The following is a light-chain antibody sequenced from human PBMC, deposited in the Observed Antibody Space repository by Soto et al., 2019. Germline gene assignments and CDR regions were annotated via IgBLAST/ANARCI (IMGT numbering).Light chain of an antibody. Sequence: DFQMTQSPSSLSASVGDRVTITCRASQSFSTYLAWYQQKPGKVPKLLISGISTLQSGVPSRFSGSGYGTEFTITISNLQPEDVATYYCQKYNTAPLTFGGGTKVEIK. CDR3: QKYNTAPLT. CDR2: GIS. J-gene: IGKJ4*01. V-gene: IGKV1-27*01. CDR1: QSFSTY.